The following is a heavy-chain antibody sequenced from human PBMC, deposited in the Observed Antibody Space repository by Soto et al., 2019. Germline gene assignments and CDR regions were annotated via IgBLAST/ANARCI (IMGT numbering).Heavy chain of an antibody. Sequence: ASVKVSCKASGYTFTSYGISWVRQAPGQGLEWMGWISAYNGNTNYAQKLQGRFTMTTDTSTSTAYMELRSLRSDATAVYFCASHGLYSSSYYFDYWGQGTLVTVSS. D-gene: IGHD6-6*01. J-gene: IGHJ4*02. CDR2: ISAYNGNT. CDR3: ASHGLYSSSYYFDY. CDR1: GYTFTSYG. V-gene: IGHV1-18*01.